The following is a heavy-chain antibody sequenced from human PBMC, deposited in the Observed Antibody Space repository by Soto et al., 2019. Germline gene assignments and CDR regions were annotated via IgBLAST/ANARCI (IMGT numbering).Heavy chain of an antibody. CDR2: IIPIFATA. CDR1: GGTFSSYA. V-gene: IGHV1-69*13. CDR3: ARSVSFRYQLLKRGMDV. Sequence: SVKVSCKASGGTFSSYAISWVRQAPGQGLEWMGGIIPIFATANYAQKFQGRVMITVDESTSTAYMELSSLRSEDTAVYYCARSVSFRYQLLKRGMDVWGQGTTVTVSS. D-gene: IGHD2-2*01. J-gene: IGHJ6*02.